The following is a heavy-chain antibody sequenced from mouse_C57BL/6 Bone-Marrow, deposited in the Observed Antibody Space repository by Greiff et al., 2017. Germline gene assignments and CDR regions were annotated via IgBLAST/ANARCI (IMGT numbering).Heavy chain of an antibody. V-gene: IGHV5-4*03. CDR2: ISDGGSYT. D-gene: IGHD1-1*01. CDR3: ARITTVVATGAMDY. CDR1: GFTFSSYA. J-gene: IGHJ4*01. Sequence: EVKVVESGGGLVKPGGSLKLSCAASGFTFSSYAMSWVRQTPEKRLEWVATISDGGSYTYYPDNVKGRFTIARDNAKNNLYLQMSQLKSEDTAMYYCARITTVVATGAMDYWGQGTSVTVSS.